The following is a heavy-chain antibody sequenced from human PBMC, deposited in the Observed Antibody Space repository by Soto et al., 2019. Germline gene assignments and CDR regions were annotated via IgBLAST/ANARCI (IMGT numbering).Heavy chain of an antibody. D-gene: IGHD3-10*01. V-gene: IGHV3-30-3*01. CDR1: GFTFSSYA. J-gene: IGHJ3*01. CDR3: CFPMAPAADYAFDV. Sequence: QVQLVESGGGVDQPGRSLRLSCAASGFTFSSYAMYWVRQAPGKGLEWVALISSDGSNKFYADSVKGRFTVSRDNSKNTLYLPMSGLRAEDTAVYFCCFPMAPAADYAFDVWGHGTTVTVSS. CDR2: ISSDGSNK.